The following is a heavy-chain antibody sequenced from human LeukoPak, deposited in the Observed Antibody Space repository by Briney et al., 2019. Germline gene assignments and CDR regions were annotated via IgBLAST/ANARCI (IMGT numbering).Heavy chain of an antibody. CDR3: ARGDTAMEDFDY. Sequence: ASVKVSCKASGYTFTSYDINWVRQATGQGLEWMGWMNPNSGNTGYAQKFQGRVTITRNTSISTAYMELSSLRSEDTAVYYCARGDTAMEDFDYWGQGTLVTVSS. V-gene: IGHV1-8*03. CDR2: MNPNSGNT. J-gene: IGHJ4*02. CDR1: GYTFTSYD. D-gene: IGHD5-18*01.